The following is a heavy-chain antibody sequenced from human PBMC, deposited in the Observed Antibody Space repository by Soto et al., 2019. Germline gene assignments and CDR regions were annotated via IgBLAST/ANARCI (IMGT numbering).Heavy chain of an antibody. V-gene: IGHV1-69*10. CDR3: AREAGYTSGYVFEY. CDR2: IIPVLGVG. CDR1: GGTFGNHA. Sequence: SVTVSCNGSGGTFGNHALSWVRQAPGQGLEWLGGIIPVLGVGDNAQNFQGRVTITADASTSTAYLELSSLRSEDTALYYCAREAGYTSGYVFEYWGQGTRV. D-gene: IGHD5-18*01. J-gene: IGHJ4*02.